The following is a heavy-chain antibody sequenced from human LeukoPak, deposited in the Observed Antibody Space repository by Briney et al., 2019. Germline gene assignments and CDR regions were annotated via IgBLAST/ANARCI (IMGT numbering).Heavy chain of an antibody. J-gene: IGHJ3*02. CDR2: IYYSGST. CDR1: GGSVSSGSYY. V-gene: IGHV4-61*01. D-gene: IGHD3-22*01. Sequence: PSETLSLTCTVSGGSVSSGSYYWSWIRQPPGKGLEWIGYIYYSGSTNYNPSLKSRVTISVDTSKNQFSLKLSSVTAADTAVYYCARLQRITMNAFDIWGQGTMVTVSS. CDR3: ARLQRITMNAFDI.